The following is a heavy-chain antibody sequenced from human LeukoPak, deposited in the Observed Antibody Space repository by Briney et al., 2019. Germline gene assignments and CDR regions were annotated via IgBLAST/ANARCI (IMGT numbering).Heavy chain of an antibody. D-gene: IGHD5-24*01. V-gene: IGHV3-30*01. CDR1: GFTFSSCW. CDR2: ISYDGSNK. J-gene: IGHJ4*02. CDR3: ARDVGYNYDYFDY. Sequence: GGSLRLSCAASGFTFSSCWMSWVRQAPGKGLEWVAVISYDGSNKYYADSVKGRFTISRDNSKNTLYLQMNSLRAEDTAVYYCARDVGYNYDYFDYWGQGTLVTVSS.